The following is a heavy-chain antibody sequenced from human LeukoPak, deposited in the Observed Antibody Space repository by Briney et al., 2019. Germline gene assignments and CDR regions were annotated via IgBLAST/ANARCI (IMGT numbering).Heavy chain of an antibody. CDR2: IIPILGIA. CDR3: ARGRGHTYYYDSSGYDN. CDR1: GGTFSSYA. V-gene: IGHV1-69*04. Sequence: ASVKVSCKASGGTFSSYAISWVRQAPGQGLEWMGRIIPILGIANYAQKFQGRVTITADKSTSTAYMELSSLRSEDTAVYYCARGRGHTYYYDSSGYDNWGQGTLVTVSS. D-gene: IGHD3-22*01. J-gene: IGHJ4*02.